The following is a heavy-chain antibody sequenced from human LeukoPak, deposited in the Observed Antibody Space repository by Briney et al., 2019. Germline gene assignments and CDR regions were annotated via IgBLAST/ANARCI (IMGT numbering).Heavy chain of an antibody. Sequence: NSSETLSLTCAVYGGSFSGYYWSWIRQPPGKGLEWIGEINHSGSTNYNPSLKSRVTISVDTSKNQFSLKLSSVTAADTAVYYCARATGTKVPPGYWGQGTLVTVSS. D-gene: IGHD1-7*01. CDR1: GGSFSGYY. CDR3: ARATGTKVPPGY. CDR2: INHSGST. V-gene: IGHV4-34*01. J-gene: IGHJ4*02.